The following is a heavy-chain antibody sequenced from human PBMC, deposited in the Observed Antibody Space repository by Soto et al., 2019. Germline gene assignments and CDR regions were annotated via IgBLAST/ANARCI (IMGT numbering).Heavy chain of an antibody. CDR2: ISAYNGNT. CDR3: ARYFWSGQLPFYFDQ. D-gene: IGHD3-3*01. V-gene: IGHV1-18*01. J-gene: IGHJ4*02. CDR1: GYTFNSYG. Sequence: QVLLVQSGAEVKKPGASVKVSCKASGYTFNSYGVSWVRQAPGQGLEWMGWISAYNGNTKYSQNLQGRVTMTIDTTTSSAYQEVMSLRSDDTAIYYCARYFWSGQLPFYFDQWGQGTLVTVSS.